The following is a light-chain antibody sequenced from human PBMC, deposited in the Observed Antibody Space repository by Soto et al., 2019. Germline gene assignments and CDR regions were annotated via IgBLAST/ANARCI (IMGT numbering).Light chain of an antibody. CDR1: SSNIGNNY. V-gene: IGLV1-51*02. Sequence: QSVLTQPPSVSAAPGQKVTISCSGSSSNIGNNYVSCYQQLPGTAPKLLIYENNKRPSGIPDRFSGSKSGTSATLGITGLQTGDEADYYCGTWDSSLSAHWVFGGGTKLTVL. CDR3: GTWDSSLSAHWV. CDR2: ENN. J-gene: IGLJ3*02.